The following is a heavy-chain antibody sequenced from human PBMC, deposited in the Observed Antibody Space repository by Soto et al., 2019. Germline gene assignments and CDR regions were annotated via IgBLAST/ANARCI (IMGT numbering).Heavy chain of an antibody. D-gene: IGHD6-6*01. CDR1: GFPFSSYS. V-gene: IGHV3-48*02. Sequence: EVQLVESGGGLVQPGGSLRLSCAASGFPFSSYSMNWVRQAPGKGLEWVSYISSSISTIYYADSVKGRFTNSRDNAKNSLYLQMNSLRDEDTAVYYCARDRWGYSSSAGGMDVWGQGTTVTVSS. J-gene: IGHJ6*02. CDR2: ISSSISTI. CDR3: ARDRWGYSSSAGGMDV.